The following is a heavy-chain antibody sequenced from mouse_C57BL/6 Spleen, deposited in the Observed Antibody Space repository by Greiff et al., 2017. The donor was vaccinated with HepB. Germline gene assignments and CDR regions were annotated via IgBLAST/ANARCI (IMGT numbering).Heavy chain of an antibody. D-gene: IGHD1-1*01. Sequence: EVQLQQSGPVLVKPGASVKMSCKASGYTFTDYYMNWVKQSHGKSLEWIGVINPYNGGTSYNQKFKGKATLPVDKSSSTAYMELNSLTSEDSAVYYCARAAYYYGSSHVRGYFDYWGQGTTLTVSS. J-gene: IGHJ2*01. CDR2: INPYNGGT. CDR1: GYTFTDYY. CDR3: ARAAYYYGSSHVRGYFDY. V-gene: IGHV1-19*01.